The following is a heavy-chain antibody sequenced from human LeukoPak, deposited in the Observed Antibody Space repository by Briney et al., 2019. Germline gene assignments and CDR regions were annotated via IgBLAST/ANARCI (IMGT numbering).Heavy chain of an antibody. CDR2: IYTSGST. D-gene: IGHD3-9*01. CDR1: GGSISSYY. V-gene: IGHV4-4*07. J-gene: IGHJ5*02. CDR3: ASTDILTGDNWFDP. Sequence: PSETLSLTCTVSGGSISSYYWSWIRQPAGKGLEWIGRIYTSGSTNYNPSLKSRVTMSVDTSKNQFSLKLSSVTAADTAVYYCASTDILTGDNWFDPWGQGTLVTVSS.